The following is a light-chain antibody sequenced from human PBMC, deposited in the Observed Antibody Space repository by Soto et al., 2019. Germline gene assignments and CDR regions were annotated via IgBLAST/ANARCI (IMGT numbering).Light chain of an antibody. CDR3: SSSTSSSPLVV. Sequence: QSALTQPASVSGSPGQSITISCTGTSSDVGGYNYVSWYQQHPGKAPKLMIYDVSNRPSVVSNRFSGSKSGNTASLTISGLPAEDEADYYCSSSTSSSPLVVFGGGTKLTVL. V-gene: IGLV2-14*01. CDR1: SSDVGGYNY. CDR2: DVS. J-gene: IGLJ2*01.